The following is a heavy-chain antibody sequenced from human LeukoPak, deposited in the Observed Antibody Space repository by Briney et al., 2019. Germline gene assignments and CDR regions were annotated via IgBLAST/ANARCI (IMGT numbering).Heavy chain of an antibody. CDR3: ARAGDFSFKD. J-gene: IGHJ4*02. CDR1: GFTFSIYS. Sequence: GGSLRLSCAVSGFTFSIYSMTWVRQAPVKGLEWVSYISSSSTTISYADSVKGRFTISRDNAENSLYLQMNSLRAEDTAVYYCARAGDFSFKDWGQGTLVTVSS. D-gene: IGHD3-3*01. CDR2: ISSSSTTI. V-gene: IGHV3-48*01.